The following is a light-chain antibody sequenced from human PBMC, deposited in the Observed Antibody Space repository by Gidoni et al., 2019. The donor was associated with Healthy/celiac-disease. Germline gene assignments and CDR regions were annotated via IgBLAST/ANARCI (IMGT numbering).Light chain of an antibody. CDR2: AAS. J-gene: IGKJ1*01. CDR1: QGISSY. V-gene: IGKV1-9*01. Sequence: DIQLTQSPSFLSASAGDRVTITCRASQGISSYLAWYQQKPGKAPKLLIYAASTLQIVVPSRFSGSGSGTEFTLTISSLQPEDFATYYCQQLNSYPRTFGQGTKVEIK. CDR3: QQLNSYPRT.